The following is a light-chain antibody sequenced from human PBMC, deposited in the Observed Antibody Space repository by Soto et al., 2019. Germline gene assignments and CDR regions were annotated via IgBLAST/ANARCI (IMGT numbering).Light chain of an antibody. CDR1: SGHSSYA. J-gene: IGLJ2*01. CDR2: LNSDGSH. V-gene: IGLV4-69*01. Sequence: QPVLTQSPSASASLGASVKLTCTLSSGHSSYAIAWHQQQPEKGPRFLMKLNSDGSHSKGDGIPDRLSGSSSGDERYLTISSLQSEAEADYYCQSWGTGIVVFGGGTQLTVL. CDR3: QSWGTGIVV.